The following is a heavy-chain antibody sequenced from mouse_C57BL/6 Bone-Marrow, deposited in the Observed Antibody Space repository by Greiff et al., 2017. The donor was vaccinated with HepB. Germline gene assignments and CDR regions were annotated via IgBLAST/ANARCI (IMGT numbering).Heavy chain of an antibody. J-gene: IGHJ3*01. V-gene: IGHV1-82*01. D-gene: IGHD1-1*01. CDR2: IYPGDGDT. CDR3: ARQYYYGRGFAY. Sequence: QVQLQQSGPELVKPGASVKISCKASGYAFSSSWMNWVKQRPGKGLEWIGRIYPGDGDTNYNGKFKGKATLTADKSSSTAYMQISSLTSEDSAVYFCARQYYYGRGFAYWGQGTLVTVSA. CDR1: GYAFSSSW.